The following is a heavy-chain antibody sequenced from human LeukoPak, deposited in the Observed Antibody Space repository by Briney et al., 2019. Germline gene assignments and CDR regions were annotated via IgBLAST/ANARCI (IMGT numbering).Heavy chain of an antibody. Sequence: PGGSLRLSCAASGFTVSTNYMSWVRQAPGKGLEWVSVIYSSGSTYYADAVKGRFTISSGNSTNTLYLQMNSLRAEDAAAVYYARGGYRGYYWDYWGQGTLVTVSS. CDR3: ARGGYRGYYWDY. V-gene: IGHV3-53*01. D-gene: IGHD5-12*01. CDR1: GFTVSTNY. J-gene: IGHJ4*02. CDR2: IYSSGST.